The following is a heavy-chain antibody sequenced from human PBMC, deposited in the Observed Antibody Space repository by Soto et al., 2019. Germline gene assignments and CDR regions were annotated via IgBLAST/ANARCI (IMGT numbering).Heavy chain of an antibody. Sequence: GGSLRLSCAASGFTISGYSMNWVRQAPGKGLEWVSYISSSSSTIYYADSVKGRFTISRDNAKNSLYLQMNSLRAEDTAVYYCARAGFLNYDILTGYLSYYYYYMDVWGKGTTVTVSS. V-gene: IGHV3-48*01. CDR1: GFTISGYS. J-gene: IGHJ6*03. D-gene: IGHD3-9*01. CDR3: ARAGFLNYDILTGYLSYYYYYMDV. CDR2: ISSSSSTI.